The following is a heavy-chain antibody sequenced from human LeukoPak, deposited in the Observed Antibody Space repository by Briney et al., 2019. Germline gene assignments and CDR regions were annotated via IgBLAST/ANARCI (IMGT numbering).Heavy chain of an antibody. CDR3: ARHFSDYLTYFDY. CDR2: IYDDDQT. D-gene: IGHD4-11*01. J-gene: IGHJ4*02. Sequence: GGSLRLSCAASGFIVSSNYMSWVRQAPGKGLEWVSIIYDDDQTHYADSVKGRFTISRDKSKNTMHFQMNSLRAEDTAVYYCARHFSDYLTYFDYWGQGTLVTVSS. V-gene: IGHV3-53*01. CDR1: GFIVSSNY.